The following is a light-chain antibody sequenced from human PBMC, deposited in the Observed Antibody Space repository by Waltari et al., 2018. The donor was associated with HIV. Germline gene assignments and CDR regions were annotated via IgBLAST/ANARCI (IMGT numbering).Light chain of an antibody. J-gene: IGLJ2*01. CDR3: SSYTSSSNVV. CDR1: SSDVGAYKY. V-gene: IGLV2-14*03. Sequence: QSALTQPASVSGSPGQSITISCTGTSSDVGAYKYVSWYQLQPGKAPKLMIYDVSNRPSGVSDRFSGSKSANTASLTISGLQAEDEAHYYCSSYTSSSNVVFGGGTKLTVL. CDR2: DVS.